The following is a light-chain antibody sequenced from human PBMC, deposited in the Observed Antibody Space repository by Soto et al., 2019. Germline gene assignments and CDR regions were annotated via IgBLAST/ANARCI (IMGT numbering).Light chain of an antibody. CDR2: GNN. CDR3: QSYAGSNTYV. Sequence: QSVLTQPPSLSGAPGQRVTISCTGSSSNIGADYDVHWYQQIPGTAPKLLIYGNNDRPSGVPDRFSGSKSGTSASLAITGLQAEDEADYYCQSYAGSNTYVFGSGTKVTVL. V-gene: IGLV1-40*01. CDR1: SSNIGADYD. J-gene: IGLJ1*01.